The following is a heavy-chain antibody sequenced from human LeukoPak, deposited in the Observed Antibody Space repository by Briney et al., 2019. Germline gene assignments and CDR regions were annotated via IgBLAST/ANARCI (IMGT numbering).Heavy chain of an antibody. Sequence: SQTLSLTCAISGDSVSSNSAAWHWIRQSPSRGLEWLGRTYYRSKWYNDYAVSVKSRITINPDTSKNQFSLQLNSVTPEDTAVYYCAREGYYGSGSYSPSLEYWGQGTLVTVSS. J-gene: IGHJ4*02. V-gene: IGHV6-1*01. CDR3: AREGYYGSGSYSPSLEY. CDR2: TYYRSKWYN. CDR1: GDSVSSNSAA. D-gene: IGHD3-10*01.